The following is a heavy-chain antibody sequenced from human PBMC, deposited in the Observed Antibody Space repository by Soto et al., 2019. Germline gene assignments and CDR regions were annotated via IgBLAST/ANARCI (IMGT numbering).Heavy chain of an antibody. D-gene: IGHD5-18*01. CDR2: ISYDGSNT. Sequence: GSLRLSCAASGFTFSSYGMHWVRQAPGKGLEWVAVISYDGSNTYYADSVKGRFTISRDNSKNTLYLQMNSLRAEDTAVYYCAKGLENGGNIQVWLRYYDMDVWGQGTTVTVSS. V-gene: IGHV3-30*18. CDR1: GFTFSSYG. J-gene: IGHJ6*02. CDR3: AKGLENGGNIQVWLRYYDMDV.